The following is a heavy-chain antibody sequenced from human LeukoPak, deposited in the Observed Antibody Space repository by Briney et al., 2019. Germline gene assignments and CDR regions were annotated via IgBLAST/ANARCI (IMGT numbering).Heavy chain of an antibody. D-gene: IGHD3-10*01. CDR3: ARVDEYYGSGPSFDY. CDR2: ISYDGSNK. V-gene: IGHV3-30*03. J-gene: IGHJ4*02. CDR1: GFTFSSYG. Sequence: QPGGSLRLSCAASGFTFSSYGMHWVRQAPGKGLEWVAVISYDGSNKYYADSVKGRFTISRDNSKNTLYLQMNSLRAEDTAVYYCARVDEYYGSGPSFDYWGQGTLVTVSS.